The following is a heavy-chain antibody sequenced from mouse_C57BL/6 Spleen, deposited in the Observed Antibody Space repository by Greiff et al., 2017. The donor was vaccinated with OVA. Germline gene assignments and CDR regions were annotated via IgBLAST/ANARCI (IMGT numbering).Heavy chain of an antibody. D-gene: IGHD1-1*01. Sequence: VQLQQSGPELVKPGASVKISCKASGYTFTDYYINWVKQRPGQGLEWIGWIFPGSGSTYYNEKFKGKATLTVDKSSSTAYMLLSSLTSEDSAVYFCARHYGSHYWYFDVWGTGTTVTVSS. J-gene: IGHJ1*03. CDR3: ARHYGSHYWYFDV. CDR1: GYTFTDYY. V-gene: IGHV1-75*01. CDR2: IFPGSGST.